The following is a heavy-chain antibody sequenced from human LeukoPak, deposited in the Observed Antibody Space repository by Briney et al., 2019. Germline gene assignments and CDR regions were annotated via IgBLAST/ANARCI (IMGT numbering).Heavy chain of an antibody. D-gene: IGHD2-15*01. CDR3: ARAGYCSGGSCYSCYFDY. J-gene: IGHJ4*02. CDR2: IYYSGST. V-gene: IGHV4-39*07. CDR1: GDSISSSRYY. Sequence: PSETLSLTCTVSGDSISSSRYYWGWIRQPPGKGLEWIGSIYYSGSTYYNPSLRSRVTISVDTSKNLFSLKLTSVTAADTAVYYCARAGYCSGGSCYSCYFDYWGQGTLVTVSS.